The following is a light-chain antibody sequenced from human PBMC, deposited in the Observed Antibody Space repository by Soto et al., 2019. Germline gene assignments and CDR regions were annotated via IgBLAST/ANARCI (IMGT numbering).Light chain of an antibody. V-gene: IGKV1-5*01. CDR3: QQYNSYWT. CDR2: DAS. CDR1: QSISSW. J-gene: IGKJ1*01. Sequence: DIQMTQSPSTLSASVGDRFTITCRASQSISSWLAWYQQKPGKAPKLLIYDASSLESGVPSRFSGRGSGTEFTLTISSLQPDDLATYYCQQYNSYWTFGQGTKVDIK.